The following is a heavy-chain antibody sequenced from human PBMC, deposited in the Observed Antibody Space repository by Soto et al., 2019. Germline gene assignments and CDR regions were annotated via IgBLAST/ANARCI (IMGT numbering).Heavy chain of an antibody. CDR2: FDPEDGET. V-gene: IGHV1-24*01. CDR3: ATGLLYHYYMDV. Sequence: ASVKVSCKVSGYTLTELSMHWVRQAPGKGLEWMGGFDPEDGETIYAQKFQGRVTMTEDTSTDTAYMELSSLRSEDTAVYYCATGLLYHYYMDVWGKGTTVTVSS. CDR1: GYTLTELS. J-gene: IGHJ6*03.